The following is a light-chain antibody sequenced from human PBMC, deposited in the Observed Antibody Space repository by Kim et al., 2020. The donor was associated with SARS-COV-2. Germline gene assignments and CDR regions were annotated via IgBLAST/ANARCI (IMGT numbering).Light chain of an antibody. J-gene: IGLJ3*02. CDR2: QDN. CDR1: KLGDKY. Sequence: SYELTQPPSLSVFPGQTASIPCSGDKLGDKYVDWYQQKPGQSPVVVIYQDNKRPSGIPERFSGFNSGNTATLTISGTQAMDEADYYCQAWDSSTVVFGGGTQLTVL. V-gene: IGLV3-1*01. CDR3: QAWDSSTVV.